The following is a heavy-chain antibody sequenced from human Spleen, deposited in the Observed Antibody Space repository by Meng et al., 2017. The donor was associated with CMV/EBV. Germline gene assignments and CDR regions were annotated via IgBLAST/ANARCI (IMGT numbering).Heavy chain of an antibody. CDR3: ARDYNWNGWFDP. CDR1: GGSVSSGSYY. CDR2: IYYSGST. V-gene: IGHV4-61*01. J-gene: IGHJ5*02. D-gene: IGHD1-1*01. Sequence: SETLSLTCTVSGGSVSSGSYYWSWIRQPPGKGLEWIGYIYYSGSTNYNPSLKSRVTISVDTSKNQFSLKLSSVTAADTAVYYCARDYNWNGWFDPWGQGTLVTVSS.